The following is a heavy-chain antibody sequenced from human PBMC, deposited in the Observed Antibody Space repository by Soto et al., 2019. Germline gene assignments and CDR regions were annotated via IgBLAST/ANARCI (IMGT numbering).Heavy chain of an antibody. CDR3: AKDAGVRGATMDY. D-gene: IGHD1-26*01. Sequence: QVQLVESGGGVVQPGRSLRLSCAASGFTFSSYGMHWVRQAPGKGLEWVAVISYDGSKKNHADSVKGRFTISRDNSKNTLYLERNSLRAEDTAVYYCAKDAGVRGATMDYWGQGTLVTVSS. V-gene: IGHV3-30*18. CDR1: GFTFSSYG. CDR2: ISYDGSKK. J-gene: IGHJ4*02.